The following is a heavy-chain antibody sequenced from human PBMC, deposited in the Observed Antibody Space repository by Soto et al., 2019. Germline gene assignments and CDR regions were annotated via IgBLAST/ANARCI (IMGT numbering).Heavy chain of an antibody. CDR1: GFTFTSSA. Sequence: SVKVSCKASGFTFTSSAMQWVRQARGQRLEWIGWIVVGSGNTNYAQKFQERVTITRDMSTSTAYMELSSLRSEDTAVYYCARGDTIFGVVINPPWFDPWGQGTLVTVSS. D-gene: IGHD3-3*01. CDR3: ARGDTIFGVVINPPWFDP. V-gene: IGHV1-58*02. J-gene: IGHJ5*02. CDR2: IVVGSGNT.